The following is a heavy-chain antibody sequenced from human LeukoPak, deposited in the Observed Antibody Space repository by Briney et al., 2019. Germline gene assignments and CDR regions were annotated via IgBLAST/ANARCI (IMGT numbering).Heavy chain of an antibody. V-gene: IGHV4-39*01. CDR3: AIDSDYPSGYFDY. CDR1: GGSIGSSSYY. J-gene: IGHJ4*02. Sequence: SETLSLTCTVSGGSIGSSSYYWGWIRQPPGKGLEWIGSIYYSGSTYYNPSLKSRVTISVDTSKNQFSLKLSSVTAADTAVYYCAIDSDYPSGYFDYWGQGTLVTVSS. CDR2: IYYSGST. D-gene: IGHD5-12*01.